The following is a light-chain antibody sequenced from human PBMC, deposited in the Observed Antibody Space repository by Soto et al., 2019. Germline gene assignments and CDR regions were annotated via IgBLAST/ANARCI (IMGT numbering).Light chain of an antibody. Sequence: DIQMTQSPSTLSASVGDRVTITCRASQSISTWLAWYRQKPGEAPKLLIYGASTLQSGVPSRFSGSASGTEFTLTISSLQPEDFATYFCQQFNAYPLTFGGGTKLEIK. CDR2: GAS. CDR3: QQFNAYPLT. CDR1: QSISTW. V-gene: IGKV1-5*01. J-gene: IGKJ4*01.